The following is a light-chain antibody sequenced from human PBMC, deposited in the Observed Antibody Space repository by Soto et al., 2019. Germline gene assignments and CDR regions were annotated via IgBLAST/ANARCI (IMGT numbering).Light chain of an antibody. J-gene: IGKJ1*01. CDR3: QQYNSYSGT. CDR1: QSISSW. V-gene: IGKV1-5*01. CDR2: DAS. Sequence: DIQMTQSPSTLSASVEDRVTITCRASQSISSWLAWYQQKPGKAPKLLIYDASSLESGVPSRFSGSVSGTEFTLTISSLQPDDFATNYWQQYNSYSGTFDQGAKVDIK.